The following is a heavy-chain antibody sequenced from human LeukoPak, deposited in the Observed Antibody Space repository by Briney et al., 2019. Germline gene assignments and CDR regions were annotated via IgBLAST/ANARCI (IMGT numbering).Heavy chain of an antibody. V-gene: IGHV4-61*02. J-gene: IGHJ3*01. CDR2: IYTSGGT. Sequence: SETLSLTCTVSGGSISSGSYYWSWIRQPAGKGLEWIGRIYTSGGTNYNPSLKSRVTISVDTSKNQFSLNLNSVTAADTAVYYCARQPLNCSTTSCYAFDVWGQGTMVTASS. CDR1: GGSISSGSYY. CDR3: ARQPLNCSTTSCYAFDV. D-gene: IGHD2-2*01.